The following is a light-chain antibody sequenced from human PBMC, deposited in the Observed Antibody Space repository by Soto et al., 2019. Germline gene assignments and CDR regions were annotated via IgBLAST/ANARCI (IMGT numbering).Light chain of an antibody. CDR2: AAS. J-gene: IGKJ1*01. CDR1: QSVAGSY. V-gene: IGKV3-20*01. CDR3: QQYASSPRT. Sequence: EIVLTQSPGTLSLSPGERATLSCRASQSVAGSYLAWYQQKPGQAPRLVLYAASSRPTGIPDRFSGSGSGTEFTLTISRLEPEDFAVYYCQQYASSPRTFGQGTKVEIK.